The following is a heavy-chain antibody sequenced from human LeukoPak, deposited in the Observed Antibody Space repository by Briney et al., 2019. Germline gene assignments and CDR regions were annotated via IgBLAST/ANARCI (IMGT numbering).Heavy chain of an antibody. V-gene: IGHV4-34*01. J-gene: IGHJ5*02. Sequence: PSETLSLTCDVYGGSFSGYYWTWIRQPPGKGLEWIGEINHSGSTNYNPSLKSRVTMSVDTSKNQFFLKLSSVTAADTAVYYCARGSALLYFGDRGDDSKFDPWGQGTLVTVSS. CDR2: INHSGST. D-gene: IGHD3-10*01. CDR3: ARGSALLYFGDRGDDSKFDP. CDR1: GGSFSGYY.